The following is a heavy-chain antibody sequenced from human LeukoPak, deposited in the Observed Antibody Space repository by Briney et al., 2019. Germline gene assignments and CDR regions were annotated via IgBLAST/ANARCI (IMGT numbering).Heavy chain of an antibody. Sequence: PSETLSLTCSVSDYSISSGHYWGWIRQLPGKGLEWIGSIYHSGSTYYNPSLKSRVTISVDTSKNQFSLKLRSVTAADTAVYYCGRDLEGDTSGMGYWGQGTLVTVSS. CDR3: GRDLEGDTSGMGY. J-gene: IGHJ4*02. CDR2: IYHSGST. CDR1: DYSISSGHY. V-gene: IGHV4-38-2*02. D-gene: IGHD1-26*01.